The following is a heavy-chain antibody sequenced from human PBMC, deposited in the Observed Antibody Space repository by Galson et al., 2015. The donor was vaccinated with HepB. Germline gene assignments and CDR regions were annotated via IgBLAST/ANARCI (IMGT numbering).Heavy chain of an antibody. D-gene: IGHD3-22*01. CDR2: IYYSGST. V-gene: IGHV4-59*01. CDR3: ARDRSQEHYYDSSGYEYAFDI. Sequence: TLSLTCTVSGGSISSYYWSWIRQPPGKGLEWIGYIYYSGSTNYNPSLKSRVTISVDTSKNQFSLKLSSVTAADTAVYYCARDRSQEHYYDSSGYEYAFDIWGQGTMVTVSS. J-gene: IGHJ3*02. CDR1: GGSISSYY.